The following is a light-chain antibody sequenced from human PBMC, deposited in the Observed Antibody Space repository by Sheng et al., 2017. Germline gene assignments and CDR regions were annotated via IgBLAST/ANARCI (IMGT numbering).Light chain of an antibody. Sequence: ETVMTQSPATLSVSPGERATLSCRASQSVSSNLAWYQQRPGRAPRLLIIGASTRATGVPARFSGSGSGTEFTLTISSLQSEDFAVYYCQQYNNWPPWTFGQGTKV. CDR1: QSVSSN. CDR2: GAS. J-gene: IGKJ1*01. CDR3: QQYNNWPPWT. V-gene: IGKV3-15*01.